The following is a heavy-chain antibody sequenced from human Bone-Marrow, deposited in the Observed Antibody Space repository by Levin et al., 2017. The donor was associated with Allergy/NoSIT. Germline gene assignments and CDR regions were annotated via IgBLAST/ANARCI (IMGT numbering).Heavy chain of an antibody. CDR2: ISPRGSTI. Sequence: SGGSLRLSCTVSGFTFSDYYMTWIRQAPGKGLEWVSYISPRGSTIFYADSVKGRFTVSRDNTKNSLYLRMNSLRGDDTAFYYCATWEFRGAVDNWGQGTMVTVSS. J-gene: IGHJ3*02. V-gene: IGHV3-11*01. CDR3: ATWEFRGAVDN. D-gene: IGHD1-26*01. CDR1: GFTFSDYY.